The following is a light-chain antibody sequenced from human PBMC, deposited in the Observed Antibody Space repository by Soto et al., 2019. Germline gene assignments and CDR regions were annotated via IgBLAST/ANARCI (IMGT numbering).Light chain of an antibody. CDR1: QSISSY. V-gene: IGKV1-39*01. CDR2: AAS. Sequence: HMTPPQYTVSASVGDTVIITCLASQSISSYLNWYQQKPGKAPKLLIYAASSLQSGVPSRFSGSGSGTDFTLTISSLQPEDFATYYCQQSYRTRTFGQGSIVDI. J-gene: IGKJ1*01. CDR3: QQSYRTRT.